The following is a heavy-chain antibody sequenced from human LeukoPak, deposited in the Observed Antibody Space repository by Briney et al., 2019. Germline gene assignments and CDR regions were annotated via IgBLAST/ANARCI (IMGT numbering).Heavy chain of an antibody. D-gene: IGHD5-18*01. CDR2: IYSAGST. Sequence: GGSLRLSCAASGFTVSSNYMSWVRQAPGKGLEWVSVIYSAGSTYYADSVKGRFTISRDNSKNTLYLQMNSLRAEDTAVYCCARGIAGGYSYGLDYWGQGTLVTVSS. V-gene: IGHV3-66*02. J-gene: IGHJ4*02. CDR3: ARGIAGGYSYGLDY. CDR1: GFTVSSNY.